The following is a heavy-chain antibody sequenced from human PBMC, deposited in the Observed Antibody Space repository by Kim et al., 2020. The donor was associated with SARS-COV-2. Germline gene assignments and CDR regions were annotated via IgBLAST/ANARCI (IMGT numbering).Heavy chain of an antibody. V-gene: IGHV1-69*01. J-gene: IGHJ4*02. Sequence: QKFQGRVTITADESTSTAYMELSSLRSEDTAVYYCARTGGTVTTSYYFDYWGQGTLVTVSS. D-gene: IGHD4-17*01. CDR3: ARTGGTVTTSYYFDY.